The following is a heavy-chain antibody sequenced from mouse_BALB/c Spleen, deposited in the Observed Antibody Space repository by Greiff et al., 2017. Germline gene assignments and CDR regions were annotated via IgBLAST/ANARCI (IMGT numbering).Heavy chain of an antibody. D-gene: IGHD4-1*01. Sequence: QVQLQQSGAELVRPGTSVKVSCKASGYAFTNYLIEWVKQRPGQGLEWIGVINPGSGGTNYNEKFKGKATLTADKSSSTAYMQLSSLTSDDSAVYCCARGWDGGGLDYWGQGTTLTVSS. J-gene: IGHJ2*01. CDR3: ARGWDGGGLDY. CDR2: INPGSGGT. V-gene: IGHV1-54*01. CDR1: GYAFTNYL.